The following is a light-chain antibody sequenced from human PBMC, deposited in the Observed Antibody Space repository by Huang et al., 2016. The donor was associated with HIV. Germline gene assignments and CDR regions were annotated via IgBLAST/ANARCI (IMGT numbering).Light chain of an antibody. CDR2: DAS. Sequence: EIVMTQSPATLSVSPGERATLSCRASQSVSTKLAWYQQRPGQAPRLVSYDASTRATGIPARFSGSGSGTEFTLTISSLQSEDFAVYYCQQYNDWPPLTFGGGTKVEIK. CDR3: QQYNDWPPLT. V-gene: IGKV3-15*01. J-gene: IGKJ4*01. CDR1: QSVSTK.